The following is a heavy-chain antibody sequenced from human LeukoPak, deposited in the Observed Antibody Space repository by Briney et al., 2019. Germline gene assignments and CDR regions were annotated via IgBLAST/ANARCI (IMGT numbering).Heavy chain of an antibody. CDR2: IYYSGST. CDR1: GGSISSYH. J-gene: IGHJ4*02. V-gene: IGHV4-59*01. CDR3: ARTAGSGSYFYPDY. D-gene: IGHD1-26*01. Sequence: SETLSLTCTVSGGSISSYHWSWIRQPPGKGLERIGYIYYSGSTNYNPSLKSRVTISVDTSKNQFSLKLSSVTAADTAVYYCARTAGSGSYFYPDYWGQGTLVTVSS.